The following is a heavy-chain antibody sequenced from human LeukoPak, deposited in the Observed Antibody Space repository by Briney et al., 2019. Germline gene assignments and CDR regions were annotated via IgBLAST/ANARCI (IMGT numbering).Heavy chain of an antibody. CDR1: GVTFSSYG. Sequence: PGGSLRLSCAASGVTFSSYGMHWVRQAPGKGLEWVAFIVYDGSDKYYADSVKGRFTISRDNSKNTLYLQMNSLRAEDTAVYYCAVPYYYDSSGYHDAFDIWGQGTMVTVSS. CDR3: AVPYYYDSSGYHDAFDI. CDR2: IVYDGSDK. D-gene: IGHD3-22*01. J-gene: IGHJ3*02. V-gene: IGHV3-30*02.